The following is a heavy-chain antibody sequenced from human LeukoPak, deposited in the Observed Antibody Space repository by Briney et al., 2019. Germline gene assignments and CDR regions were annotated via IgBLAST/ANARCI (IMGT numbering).Heavy chain of an antibody. V-gene: IGHV4-4*07. J-gene: IGHJ4*02. CDR1: GGSTSTYY. D-gene: IGHD6-13*01. CDR2: IHGSGSNT. Sequence: SETLSLTCTVSGGSTSTYYWTWIRQPAGKGLEWIGRIHGSGSNTNYNSSLKSRVTMSVDTSKNQFSLKLSSVTAADTAVYYCARLIAAADYYFDYWGQGTLVTVSS. CDR3: ARLIAAADYYFDY.